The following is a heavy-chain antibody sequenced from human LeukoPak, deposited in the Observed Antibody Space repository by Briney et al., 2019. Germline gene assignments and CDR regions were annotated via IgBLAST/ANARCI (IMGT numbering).Heavy chain of an antibody. J-gene: IGHJ4*02. CDR2: INQDGSEK. V-gene: IGHV3-7*03. CDR3: AVQRGGDGYNTFDY. CDR1: GFTFSSYW. D-gene: IGHD5-24*01. Sequence: GGSLRLSCAASGFTFSSYWMNWVRQAPGKGLEWVANINQDGSEKYYVDSVKGRFTISRDNGKNSLYLQLNSLRAEDTAVYYCAVQRGGDGYNTFDYWGQGTLVTVSS.